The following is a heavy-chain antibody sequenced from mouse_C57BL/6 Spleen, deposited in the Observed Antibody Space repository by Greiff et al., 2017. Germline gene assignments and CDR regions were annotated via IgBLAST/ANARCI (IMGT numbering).Heavy chain of an antibody. CDR1: GYTFTSYW. D-gene: IGHD1-1*01. CDR2: IHPNSGST. CDR3: ANYYGSSPFPY. Sequence: QVQLQQPGAELVKPGASVKLSCKASGYTFTSYWMHWVKQRPGQGLEWIGMIHPNSGSTNYNETFKSKATLTVDKSSSTAYMQLSSLTSEDSAVYYCANYYGSSPFPYWGQGTLVTVSA. V-gene: IGHV1-64*01. J-gene: IGHJ3*01.